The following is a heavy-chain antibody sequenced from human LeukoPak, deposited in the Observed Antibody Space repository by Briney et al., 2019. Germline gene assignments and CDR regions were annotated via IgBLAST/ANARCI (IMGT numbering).Heavy chain of an antibody. CDR2: ISAYNGNT. D-gene: IGHD3-3*01. J-gene: IGHJ4*02. CDR3: ARVPVYDFWSGYPKGDYFDY. V-gene: IGHV1-18*01. CDR1: GYTFTSYG. Sequence: ASVKVSCKASGYTFTSYGISWVRQAPGQGLEWMGWISAYNGNTNYAQKLQGRVTMTTDTSTSTAYMELRSLRSDDTAVYYCARVPVYDFWSGYPKGDYFDYWGQGTLVTVSS.